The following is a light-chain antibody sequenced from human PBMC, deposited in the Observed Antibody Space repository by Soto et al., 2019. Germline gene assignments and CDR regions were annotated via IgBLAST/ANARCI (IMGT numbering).Light chain of an antibody. CDR2: DVS. CDR3: CSYAGSYTYV. CDR1: SSDVGGYNC. Sequence: QSVLTQPRSVSGSPGQSVTISCTGTSSDVGGYNCVSWYQQHPGKAPKLMIFDVSKRPSGVPDRFSGSKSANTASLTISGLQAEDEADYYCCSYAGSYTYVFGTGTKVTVL. J-gene: IGLJ1*01. V-gene: IGLV2-11*01.